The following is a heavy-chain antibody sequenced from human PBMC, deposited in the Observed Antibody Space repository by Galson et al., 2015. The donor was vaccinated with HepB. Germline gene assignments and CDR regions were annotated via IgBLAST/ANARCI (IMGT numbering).Heavy chain of an antibody. Sequence: TLSLTCTVSGGSISIGGNYWSWIRQHPGKGLEWIGYIYYTGSTYYSPSLESRASISLDTSKNLFSLKMNAVTAADTAVDYGAIEVTWGSDFFCSGLYGYFDHGGQGILVTGSS. CDR1: GGSISIGGNY. CDR2: IYYTGST. CDR3: AIEVTWGSDFFCSGLYGYFDH. V-gene: IGHV4-31*03. J-gene: IGHJ4*02. D-gene: IGHD3-10*02.